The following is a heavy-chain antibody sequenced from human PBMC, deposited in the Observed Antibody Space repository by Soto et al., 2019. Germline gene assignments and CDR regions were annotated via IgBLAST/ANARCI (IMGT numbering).Heavy chain of an antibody. J-gene: IGHJ6*02. CDR1: GFTFSSYS. D-gene: IGHD6-13*01. Sequence: YLRLSCAASGFTFSSYSMNWVRQAPGKGLEWVSSISSSSSYIYYADSVKGRFTISRDNAKNSLYLQMNSLRAEDTAVYYCARDRAGYYYYCMDAWGQGTTVTVSS. V-gene: IGHV3-21*01. CDR3: ARDRAGYYYYCMDA. CDR2: ISSSSSYI.